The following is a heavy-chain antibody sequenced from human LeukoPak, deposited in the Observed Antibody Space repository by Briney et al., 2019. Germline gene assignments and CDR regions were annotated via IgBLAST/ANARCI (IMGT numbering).Heavy chain of an antibody. D-gene: IGHD6-13*01. CDR2: ISGYNYKT. CDR3: ARGVSAWYYRGAPAYFDY. CDR1: GYTLSSYG. Sequence: GASVKVSCKAFGYTLSSYGISWLRQALGQGLEWIGWISGYNYKTKYAQTFQGRVAMTIDTSTKTVSMELRILRSDDTAVYYCARGVSAWYYRGAPAYFDYWGQGTLVTVSS. J-gene: IGHJ4*02. V-gene: IGHV1-18*04.